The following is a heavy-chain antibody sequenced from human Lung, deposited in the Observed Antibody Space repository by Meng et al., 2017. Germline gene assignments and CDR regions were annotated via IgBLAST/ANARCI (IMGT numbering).Heavy chain of an antibody. V-gene: IGHV4-34*01. J-gene: IGHJ4*02. CDR1: GWSCSDYY. CDR3: ARGPTTMAHDFDY. Sequence: QVHLQQWGGGRLNPSGTLSLTCVVSGWSCSDYYWRWSRQPPGKGLEWIGEINHSGSTNYNPSLESRATISVDTSQNNLSLKLSSVTAADSAVYYCARGPTTMAHDFDYWGQGTLVTVSS. CDR2: INHSGST. D-gene: IGHD4-11*01.